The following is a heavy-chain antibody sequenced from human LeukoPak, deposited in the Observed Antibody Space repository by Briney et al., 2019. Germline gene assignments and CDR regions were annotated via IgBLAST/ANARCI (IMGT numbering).Heavy chain of an antibody. Sequence: ASVKVSCKASGYTFTGYYMHWVRQAPGQGLEWMGWINPNSGGTNYAQKFQGWVTMTRDTSIRTAYMELSRLRSDDTAVYYCARSAAGAIRYYYYYGMDVWGQGTTVTVSS. CDR1: GYTFTGYY. D-gene: IGHD6-13*01. J-gene: IGHJ6*02. CDR2: INPNSGGT. V-gene: IGHV1-2*04. CDR3: ARSAAGAIRYYYYYGMDV.